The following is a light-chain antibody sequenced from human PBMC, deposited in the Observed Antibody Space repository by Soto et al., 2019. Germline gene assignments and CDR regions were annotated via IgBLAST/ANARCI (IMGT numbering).Light chain of an antibody. V-gene: IGLV1-40*01. Sequence: SVLTQPPSVSGAPGQRVTISCTGSSSNIGAGYDVHWYQQLPGTAPKLLIYGNSNRPSGVPDRFSGSKSGTSASLAITGLQAEDEADYYCQSYDSSRSVVFGGGTKLTVL. CDR3: QSYDSSRSVV. CDR1: SSNIGAGYD. J-gene: IGLJ2*01. CDR2: GNS.